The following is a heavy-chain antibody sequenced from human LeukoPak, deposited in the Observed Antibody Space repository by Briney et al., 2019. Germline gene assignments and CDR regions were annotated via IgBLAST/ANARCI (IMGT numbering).Heavy chain of an antibody. Sequence: SETLSLTCSGSGGSICSYYWSWIRQPPGKGLEWIAYIYYSGSTNYNPSLKSRVTMSVDPAQNQFSLKVSSVTAADAAVYFCAREVAVAGNNWFDPWGEGILVTVSS. J-gene: IGHJ5*02. CDR3: AREVAVAGNNWFDP. D-gene: IGHD6-19*01. CDR1: GGSICSYY. V-gene: IGHV4-59*01. CDR2: IYYSGST.